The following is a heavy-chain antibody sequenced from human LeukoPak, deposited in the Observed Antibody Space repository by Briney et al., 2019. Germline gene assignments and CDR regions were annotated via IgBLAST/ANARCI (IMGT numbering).Heavy chain of an antibody. CDR3: ARESAYAFWY. CDR2: ISSTSSTM. CDR1: GFTLSDYY. D-gene: IGHD3-3*01. J-gene: IGHJ4*02. Sequence: AGGSLRLSCAASGFTLSDYYMNWVRQAPGKGLEWVSYISSTSSTMYYADSVKGRFTISRDNAKNSLYLQMNSLRDEDAAVYYCARESAYAFWYWGQRTLVAVSS. V-gene: IGHV3-48*02.